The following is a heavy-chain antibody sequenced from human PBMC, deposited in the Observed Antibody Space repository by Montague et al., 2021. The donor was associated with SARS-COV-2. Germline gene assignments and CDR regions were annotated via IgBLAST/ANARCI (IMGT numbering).Heavy chain of an antibody. Sequence: SETLSLTCSVSGGSISSSYWSWIRQPPGKGLEWIGYIYHYGSAKYNPSLKSRVTISVDTSKNQFSLKLSSVTAVDTAVYYCARHPNWDWYYFDYWGQGTLVTVSS. CDR1: GGSISSSY. CDR3: ARHPNWDWYYFDY. CDR2: IYHYGSA. J-gene: IGHJ4*02. D-gene: IGHD7-27*01. V-gene: IGHV4-59*08.